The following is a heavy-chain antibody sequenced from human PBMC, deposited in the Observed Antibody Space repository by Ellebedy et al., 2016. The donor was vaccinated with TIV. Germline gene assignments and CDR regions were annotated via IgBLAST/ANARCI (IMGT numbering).Heavy chain of an antibody. D-gene: IGHD4-17*01. J-gene: IGHJ4*02. CDR1: GGSISSGGYS. Sequence: SETLSLTXAVSGGSISSGGYSWSWIRQPPGKGLEWIGYIYHSGSTYYNPSLKSRVTISVDRTKNQFSLKLSSVTAADTAVYYCARGPSGVTTGAGYWGQGTLVTVSS. CDR2: IYHSGST. V-gene: IGHV4-30-2*01. CDR3: ARGPSGVTTGAGY.